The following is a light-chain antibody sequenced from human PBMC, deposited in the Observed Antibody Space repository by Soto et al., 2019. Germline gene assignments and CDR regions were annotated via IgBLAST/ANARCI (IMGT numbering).Light chain of an antibody. Sequence: ERVMTQSPDTLSVSPGERATLSCRASQNVRSNVAWYQQKPGQPPRLLIFGASTRATGIPARFSGSVSGTEFTLTISSLQSEDFAVYYCEQYSHWPPAFDQGTKVEIK. CDR3: EQYSHWPPA. CDR2: GAS. J-gene: IGKJ1*01. V-gene: IGKV3-15*01. CDR1: QNVRSN.